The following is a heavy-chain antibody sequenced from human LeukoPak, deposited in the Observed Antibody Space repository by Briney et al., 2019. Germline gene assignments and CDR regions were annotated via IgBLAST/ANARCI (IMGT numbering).Heavy chain of an antibody. V-gene: IGHV3-30*02. CDR3: AKDFEMSGWYGFDY. CDR2: IRYDGSNK. D-gene: IGHD6-19*01. J-gene: IGHJ4*02. CDR1: GFTFSSYG. Sequence: GGSLRLSCAASGFTFSSYGIHWVRQAPGKGLELVAFIRYDGSNKYYADSVKGRFTISRDNSKNTLYVQMNSLRAEDTAVYYCAKDFEMSGWYGFDYWGQGTLVTVSS.